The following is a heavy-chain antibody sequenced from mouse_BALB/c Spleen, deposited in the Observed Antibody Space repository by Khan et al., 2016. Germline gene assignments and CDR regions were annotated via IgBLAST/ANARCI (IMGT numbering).Heavy chain of an antibody. Sequence: QIQLVQSGPELKKPGETVKVSCKASGYTFTNYGMNWVKQAPGKGLKWMGWINTYTGEPTYADDFKGRFAFSLETSASTAYLQIHNIHNEDTATYFCARRNFISALVAIDFWGQGTSVTVSS. V-gene: IGHV9-3-1*01. CDR3: ARRNFISALVAIDF. J-gene: IGHJ4*01. CDR1: GYTFTNYG. D-gene: IGHD1-1*01. CDR2: INTYTGEP.